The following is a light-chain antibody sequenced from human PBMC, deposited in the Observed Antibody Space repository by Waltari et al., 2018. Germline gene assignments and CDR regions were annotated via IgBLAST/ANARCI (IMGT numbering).Light chain of an antibody. CDR1: QSVGSS. V-gene: IGKV3-15*01. Sequence: EIVMTQSPAPLSVSPGEGGTLPCRASQSVGSSLAWYQQKPGQAPRLLIYGASTGATGIPARFSGSGSGAEFTLTVTSLQPEDFAVYYCQQYNDWPRTFGQGTKLEIK. CDR2: GAS. J-gene: IGKJ2*01. CDR3: QQYNDWPRT.